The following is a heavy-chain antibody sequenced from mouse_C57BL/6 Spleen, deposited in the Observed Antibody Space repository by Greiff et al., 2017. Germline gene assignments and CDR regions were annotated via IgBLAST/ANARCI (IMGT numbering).Heavy chain of an antibody. J-gene: IGHJ2*01. D-gene: IGHD1-1*01. CDR1: GYTFTDYN. CDR2: INPNNGGT. V-gene: IGHV1-18*01. CDR3: ARITKVAYYFDY. Sequence: EVQLQESGPELVKPGASVKIPCKASGYTFTDYNMDWVKQSHGKSLEWIGDINPNNGGTIYNQKFKGKATLTVDKSSSTAYMELRSLTSEDTAVYYCARITKVAYYFDYWGQGTTLTVSS.